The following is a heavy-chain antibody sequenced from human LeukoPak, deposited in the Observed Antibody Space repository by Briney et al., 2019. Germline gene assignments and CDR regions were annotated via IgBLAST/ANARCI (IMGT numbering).Heavy chain of an antibody. CDR2: INHSGST. J-gene: IGHJ6*03. V-gene: IGHV4-34*01. D-gene: IGHD6-13*01. CDR3: ARRKGSISSSWYYYYYYMDV. Sequence: PSETLSLTCAVYGGSFSGYYWSWIRQPPGKGLEWIGEINHSGSTNYNPSLKSRVTISVDTSKNQFSLKLSSVTAADTAVYYCARRKGSISSSWYYYYYYMDVWGKGTTVTISS. CDR1: GGSFSGYY.